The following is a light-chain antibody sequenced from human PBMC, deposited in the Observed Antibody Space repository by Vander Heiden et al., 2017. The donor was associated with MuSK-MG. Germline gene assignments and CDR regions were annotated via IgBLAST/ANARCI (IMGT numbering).Light chain of an antibody. Sequence: VSAAPGQKVTISCSGSSSNIGNNYVSWYQQLPGTAPKLLIYDNNKRPSGIPDRFSGSKSGTSATLGITGLQTGDEADYYCGTWDSSLSAVFGTGTKVTGL. CDR3: GTWDSSLSAV. CDR2: DNN. CDR1: SSNIGNNY. V-gene: IGLV1-51*01. J-gene: IGLJ1*01.